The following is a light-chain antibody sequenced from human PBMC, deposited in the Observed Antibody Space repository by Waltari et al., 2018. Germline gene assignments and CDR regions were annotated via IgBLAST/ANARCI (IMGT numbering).Light chain of an antibody. CDR2: SNN. CDR1: SSNIGSNT. J-gene: IGLJ2*01. Sequence: QSVLTQPPSASGTPGQRVTIPCSGSSSNIGSNTVNWYQQLPGTAPKPLIYSNNQRPSGVPDRFSGSKSGTSASLAISGLQSEDEADYYCAAWDDSLNVLFGGGTKLTVL. V-gene: IGLV1-44*01. CDR3: AAWDDSLNVL.